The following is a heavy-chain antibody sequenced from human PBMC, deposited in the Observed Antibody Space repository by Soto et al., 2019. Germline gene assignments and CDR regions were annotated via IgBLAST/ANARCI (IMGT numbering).Heavy chain of an antibody. CDR3: ENGGFSMIGEY. CDR2: ISNSGGTT. Sequence: EVQVLESGGGLVQPGGSLRVSCVASGFTFSGYAMSWVRQAPGKGLEWVSSISNSGGTTHYADSVKGRFTISRDNSKNTLSLEMNRLRAEDTALYYCENGGFSMIGEYWGQGTLVTVSS. D-gene: IGHD3-10*02. J-gene: IGHJ4*02. V-gene: IGHV3-23*01. CDR1: GFTFSGYA.